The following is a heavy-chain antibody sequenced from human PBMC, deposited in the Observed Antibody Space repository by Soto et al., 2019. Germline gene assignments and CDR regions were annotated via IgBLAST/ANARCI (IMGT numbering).Heavy chain of an antibody. Sequence: GGSLRLSCAASGFTFSSYSMNWVRQAPGKGLEWVSSISSSSSYIYYADSVKGRFTISRDNAKNSLYLQMNSLRAEDTAVYYCARYSGGTTFASEHLDYWGQGTLVTVSS. CDR3: ARYSGGTTFASEHLDY. CDR2: ISSSSSYI. J-gene: IGHJ4*02. D-gene: IGHD2-15*01. CDR1: GFTFSSYS. V-gene: IGHV3-21*01.